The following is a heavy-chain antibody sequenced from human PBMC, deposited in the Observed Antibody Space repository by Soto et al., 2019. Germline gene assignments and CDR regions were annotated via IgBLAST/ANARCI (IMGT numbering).Heavy chain of an antibody. J-gene: IGHJ4*02. CDR3: ASAGLRYYYFDY. D-gene: IGHD3-10*01. CDR2: ITSSSDYI. V-gene: IGHV3-21*01. CDR1: GFTVNNYK. Sequence: PXGFLRLSCAASGFTVNNYKMNWVRQAPGKGLEWVASITSSSDYIYYADSMKGRFTISRDNAKNSLFLQMDSLTADDTPVYFSASAGLRYYYFDYCGQGDLVTVSS.